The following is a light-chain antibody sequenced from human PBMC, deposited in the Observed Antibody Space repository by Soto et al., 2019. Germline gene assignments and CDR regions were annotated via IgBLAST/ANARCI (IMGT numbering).Light chain of an antibody. V-gene: IGLV2-14*01. CDR3: SSYAGSSTLYV. J-gene: IGLJ1*01. CDR1: SIDVGGYNY. CDR2: DDS. Sequence: QSALTQPASVSGSPGQSITISCTGTSIDVGGYNYVSWYQQHPGKAPKLIIYDDSVRPSGVSNRFSGSKSGNTASLTISGLQAEDEADYYCSSYAGSSTLYVFGIGTKLTVL.